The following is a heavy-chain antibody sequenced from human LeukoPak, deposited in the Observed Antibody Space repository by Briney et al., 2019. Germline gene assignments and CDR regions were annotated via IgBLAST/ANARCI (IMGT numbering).Heavy chain of an antibody. D-gene: IGHD3-22*01. V-gene: IGHV4-39*01. CDR2: ICYSRRP. Sequence: SETLSLTCTVSGGSISSSSYYWGWIRQPPGTGLEWIGSICYSRRPYYNPSLKSRVTISVDTSKNQFSLKLSSVTAADTAVYYCASPLPDYYDSSGYYPFDYWGQGTLVTVSS. J-gene: IGHJ4*02. CDR3: ASPLPDYYDSSGYYPFDY. CDR1: GGSISSSSYY.